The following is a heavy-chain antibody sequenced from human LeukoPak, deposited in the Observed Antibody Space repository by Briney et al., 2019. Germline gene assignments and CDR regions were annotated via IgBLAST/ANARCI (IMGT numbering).Heavy chain of an antibody. CDR3: AKPSGAVVGATLDY. CDR2: ISYDGSNK. J-gene: IGHJ4*02. CDR1: GFTFSSYS. Sequence: GGSLRLSCAASGFTFSSYSMNWVRQAPGKGLEWVAVISYDGSNKYYADSVKGRFTISRDNSRNTLYLQMNSLRAEDTAVYYCAKPSGAVVGATLDYWGQGTLVTVSS. D-gene: IGHD1-26*01. V-gene: IGHV3-30*18.